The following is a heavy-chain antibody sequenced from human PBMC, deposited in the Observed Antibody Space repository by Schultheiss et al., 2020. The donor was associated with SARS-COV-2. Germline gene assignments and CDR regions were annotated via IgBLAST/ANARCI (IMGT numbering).Heavy chain of an antibody. Sequence: ASVKVSCKASGYNFVGYGISWVRQAPGQGLEWMGWINPNSGGTNYAQKFQGRVTMTRDTSISTAYMELSRLRSDDTAVYYCARGRGIVVVVAHSPFDYWGQGTLVTVSS. CDR2: INPNSGGT. CDR1: GYNFVGYG. D-gene: IGHD2-15*01. CDR3: ARGRGIVVVVAHSPFDY. V-gene: IGHV1-2*02. J-gene: IGHJ4*02.